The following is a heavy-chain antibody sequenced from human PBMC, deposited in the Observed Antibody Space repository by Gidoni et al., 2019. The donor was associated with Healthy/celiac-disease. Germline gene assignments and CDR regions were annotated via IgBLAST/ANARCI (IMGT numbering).Heavy chain of an antibody. D-gene: IGHD1-26*01. J-gene: IGHJ5*02. CDR1: GYPFTSYG. Sequence: QVQLVQSGAEVKKPGASVKVSCKASGYPFTSYGISWVRQAPGQGLEWMGWISAYNGNTNYAQKLQGRVTMTTDTSTSTAYMELRSLRSDDTAVYYCARETNSDPPLYNWFDPWGQGTLVTVSS. V-gene: IGHV1-18*01. CDR3: ARETNSDPPLYNWFDP. CDR2: ISAYNGNT.